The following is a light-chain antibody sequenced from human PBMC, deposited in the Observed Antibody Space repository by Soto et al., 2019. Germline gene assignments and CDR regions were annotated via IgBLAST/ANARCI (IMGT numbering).Light chain of an antibody. CDR3: SAWDDIRNGWV. CDR1: SSTIGSNT. V-gene: IGLV1-44*01. J-gene: IGLJ3*02. CDR2: SNN. Sequence: QSVLTQPPSASGTPGQRVTISCSGSSSTIGSNTVNWYQQLPGTAPKLLLYSNNQRPSGVPDRFSGSKSGTSASLAISGLQSEDEDDSYCSAWDDIRNGWVFGGGTKVTVL.